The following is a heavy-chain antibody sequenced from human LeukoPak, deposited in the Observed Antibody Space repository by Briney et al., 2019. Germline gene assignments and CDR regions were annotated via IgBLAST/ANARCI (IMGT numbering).Heavy chain of an antibody. CDR1: GGSFSGYS. V-gene: IGHV4-34*01. Sequence: TSQTLSLTCAVYGGSFSGYSWSWIRHPPGKGLEWIGEINHSVSTNYNPSLKSRVTISVDTPKNQFSLKLSSVTAADTAVYYCAATGWFWSGNFDYGGEGTFVTVPS. CDR2: INHSVST. CDR3: AATGWFWSGNFDY. D-gene: IGHD3-3*01. J-gene: IGHJ4*02.